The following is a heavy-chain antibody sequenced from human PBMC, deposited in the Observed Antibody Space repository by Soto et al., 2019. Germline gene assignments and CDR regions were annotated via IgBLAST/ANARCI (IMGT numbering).Heavy chain of an antibody. CDR1: GGSFSGYY. Sequence: PSETLSLTCAVYGGSFSGYYWSWIRQPPGKGLEWIGEINHSGSTNYNPSLKSRVTISVDTSKNQFSLKLSSVTAADTAVYYCARAHLTGTVIFDYWGQGTLVTVSS. V-gene: IGHV4-34*01. J-gene: IGHJ4*02. CDR2: INHSGST. D-gene: IGHD7-27*01. CDR3: ARAHLTGTVIFDY.